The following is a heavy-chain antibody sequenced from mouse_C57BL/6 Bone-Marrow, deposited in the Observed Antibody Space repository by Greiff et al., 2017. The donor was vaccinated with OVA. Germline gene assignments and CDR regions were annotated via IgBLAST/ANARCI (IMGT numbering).Heavy chain of an antibody. CDR2: IYPGDGDT. J-gene: IGHJ1*03. CDR1: GYAFSSSW. V-gene: IGHV1-82*01. Sequence: VQLVESGPELVKPGASVKISCKASGYAFSSSWMNWVKQRPGEGLVWIGRIYPGDGDTNYNGKFKGKATLTADKSSSTDYMQLSNLTSEDSAVYFCAREAGWLLRYFAVCGTGTAVTVSS. D-gene: IGHD2-3*01. CDR3: AREAGWLLRYFAV.